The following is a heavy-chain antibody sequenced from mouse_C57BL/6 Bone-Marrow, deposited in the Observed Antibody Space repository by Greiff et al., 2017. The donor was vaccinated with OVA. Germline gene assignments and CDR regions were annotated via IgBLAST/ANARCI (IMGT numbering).Heavy chain of an antibody. D-gene: IGHD1-1*01. CDR1: GYTFTDYE. CDR2: IDPETGGT. CDR3: TRIYYGSSFAY. Sequence: VQLVESGAELVRPGASVTLSCKASGYTFTDYEMHWVKQTPVHGLEWIGAIDPETGGTAYNQKFKGKAILTADKSSSTAYMELRSLTSEDSAVYYCTRIYYGSSFAYWGQGTLVTVSA. V-gene: IGHV1-15*01. J-gene: IGHJ3*01.